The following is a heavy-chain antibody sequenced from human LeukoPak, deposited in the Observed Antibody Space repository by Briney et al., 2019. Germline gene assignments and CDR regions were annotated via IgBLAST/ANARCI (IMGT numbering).Heavy chain of an antibody. CDR3: ARLTVIAVAGGFDY. CDR1: GGSISSSSYY. CDR2: IYYSGST. Sequence: PSETLSLTCTVSGGSISSSSYYWGWIRQPPGKGLEWIGSIYYSGSTYYNPSLKRRVPISVDTSKNQFSLKLSSVTAADTAVYYCARLTVIAVAGGFDYWGQGTLVTVSS. D-gene: IGHD6-19*01. V-gene: IGHV4-39*01. J-gene: IGHJ4*02.